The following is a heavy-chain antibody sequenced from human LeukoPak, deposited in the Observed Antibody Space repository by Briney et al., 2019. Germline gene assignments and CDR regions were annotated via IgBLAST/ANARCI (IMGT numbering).Heavy chain of an antibody. Sequence: ASVKVSCKASGGTFSSYAISWVRQAPGQGLEWMGGIIPIFGTANYAQKFQGRVTITTDESTSTAYMELSSLRSEDTAVYYCARETFGYTDVWGKGTTVTVSS. V-gene: IGHV1-69*05. CDR3: ARETFGYTDV. J-gene: IGHJ6*03. CDR1: GGTFSSYA. CDR2: IIPIFGTA. D-gene: IGHD3-3*01.